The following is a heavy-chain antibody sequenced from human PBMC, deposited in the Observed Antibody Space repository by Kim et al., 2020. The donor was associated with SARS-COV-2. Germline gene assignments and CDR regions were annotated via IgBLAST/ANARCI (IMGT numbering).Heavy chain of an antibody. V-gene: IGHV4-31*03. CDR3: ARDNLAASARFDY. J-gene: IGHJ4*02. Sequence: SETLSLTCTVSGGSISSGGYYWSWIRQHPGNGLELIGYIYYSGSTYYNPSLKSRVTISVDTSKNQFSLKLSSVTAADTAVYYCARDNLAASARFDYWGQGTLVTVSS. CDR1: GGSISSGGYY. CDR2: IYYSGST.